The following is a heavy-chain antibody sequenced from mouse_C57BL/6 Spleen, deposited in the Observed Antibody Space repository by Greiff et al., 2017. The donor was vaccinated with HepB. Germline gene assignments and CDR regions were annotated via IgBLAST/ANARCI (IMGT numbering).Heavy chain of an antibody. Sequence: EVQLKESGPGLVKPSQSLSLTCSVTGYSITSGYYWNWIRQFPGNKLEWMGYISYDGSNNYNPSLKNRISITRDTSKNQFFLKLNSVTTEDTATYYCARDRLLRGFAYWGQGTLVTVSA. CDR1: GYSITSGYY. D-gene: IGHD1-1*01. CDR3: ARDRLLRGFAY. CDR2: ISYDGSN. V-gene: IGHV3-6*01. J-gene: IGHJ3*01.